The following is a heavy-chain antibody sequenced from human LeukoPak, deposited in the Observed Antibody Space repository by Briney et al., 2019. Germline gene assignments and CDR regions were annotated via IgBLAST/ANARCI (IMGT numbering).Heavy chain of an antibody. D-gene: IGHD6-13*01. CDR2: ISYDGSNK. CDR3: ARVRIAAAGTPYYMDV. CDR1: GFTFSSYA. J-gene: IGHJ6*03. V-gene: IGHV3-30*01. Sequence: GGSLRLSCAASGFTFSSYAMHWVRQAPGKGLEWVAVISYDGSNKCYADSVKGRFTISRDNSKNTLYLQMNSLRAEDTAVYYCARVRIAAAGTPYYMDVWGKGTTVTVSS.